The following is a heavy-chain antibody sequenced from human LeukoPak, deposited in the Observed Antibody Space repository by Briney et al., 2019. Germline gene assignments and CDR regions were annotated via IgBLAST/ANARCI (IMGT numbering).Heavy chain of an antibody. CDR3: ARDPGYSYGFNWFDP. V-gene: IGHV4-59*01. J-gene: IGHJ5*02. D-gene: IGHD5-18*01. CDR1: GGSISSYY. Sequence: SEALSLTCTVSGGSISSYYWSWIRQPPGKGLEWIGYIYYSGSTNYNPSLKSRVTISVDTSKNQFSLKLSSVTAADTAVYYCARDPGYSYGFNWFDPWGQGTLVTVSS. CDR2: IYYSGST.